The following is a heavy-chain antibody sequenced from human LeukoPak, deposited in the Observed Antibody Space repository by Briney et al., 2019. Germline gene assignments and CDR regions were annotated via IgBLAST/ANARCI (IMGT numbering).Heavy chain of an antibody. CDR1: GYTFTGYY. V-gene: IGHV1-2*06. J-gene: IGHJ4*02. Sequence: ASVNVSCKASGYTFTGYYMHWVRQAPGQGLEWMGRINPNSGGTNYAQKFQGRVTMTRDTSISTAYMELSRLRSDDTAVYYCARSTGSYYLPYFDYWGQGTLVTVSS. CDR2: INPNSGGT. D-gene: IGHD1-26*01. CDR3: ARSTGSYYLPYFDY.